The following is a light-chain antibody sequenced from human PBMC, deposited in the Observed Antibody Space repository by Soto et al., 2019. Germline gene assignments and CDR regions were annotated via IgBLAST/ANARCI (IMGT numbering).Light chain of an antibody. J-gene: IGLJ1*01. CDR2: GHS. Sequence: VLTQPPSVSGAPGQRVTISCTGSRSNIGAGYDVHWYQQVPGTAPRLLIYGHSNRPSGVPDRFSGSKSVTSASLAITGLQAEDEADYYCQSYDSSLSSYVFGTGTKVTVL. CDR1: RSNIGAGYD. CDR3: QSYDSSLSSYV. V-gene: IGLV1-40*01.